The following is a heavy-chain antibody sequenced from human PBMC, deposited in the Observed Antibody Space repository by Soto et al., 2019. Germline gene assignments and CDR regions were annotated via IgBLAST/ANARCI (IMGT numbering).Heavy chain of an antibody. V-gene: IGHV4-30-4*01. J-gene: IGHJ5*02. CDR2: IYYSGRA. CDR1: GGSISSGDYY. Sequence: QVQLQESGPGLVKPSQTLSLTCTVSGGSISSGDYYWSWIRQPPGKGLEWIGYIYYSGRAYYNPSLKSRGTISGDTSKNQFSLKRSSVTAADTAVDYCGRVDYGDYAGWFGPWGQGTLVTVSS. CDR3: GRVDYGDYAGWFGP. D-gene: IGHD4-17*01.